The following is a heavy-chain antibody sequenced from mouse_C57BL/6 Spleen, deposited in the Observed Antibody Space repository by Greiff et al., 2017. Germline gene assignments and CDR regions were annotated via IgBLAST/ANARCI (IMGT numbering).Heavy chain of an antibody. CDR3: TRRLGVDY. J-gene: IGHJ4*01. D-gene: IGHD2-13*01. CDR2: IRLKSDNYAT. Sequence: EVQGVESGGGLVQPGGSMKLSCVASGFTFSNYWMNWVRQSPEKGLEWVAQIRLKSDNYATHYAESVKGRFTISRDDSKSSVYLQMNNLRAEDTGIYYCTRRLGVDYWGQGTSVTVSS. CDR1: GFTFSNYW. V-gene: IGHV6-3*01.